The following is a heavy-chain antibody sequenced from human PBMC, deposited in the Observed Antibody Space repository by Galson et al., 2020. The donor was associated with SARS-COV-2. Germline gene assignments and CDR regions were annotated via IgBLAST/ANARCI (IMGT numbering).Heavy chain of an antibody. D-gene: IGHD3-3*01. CDR1: GFTFSSYS. V-gene: IGHV3-48*04. J-gene: IGHJ4*02. CDR2: ISSSSSTI. Sequence: GESLKISCAASGFTFSSYSMNWVRHAPGKGLEWVSYISSSSSTIYYADSVKGRFTISRDNAKNSLYLQMNSLRAEDTAVYYCARDLTPYYEFWSGYWEGGLVDYWGQGTLVTVAS. CDR3: ARDLTPYYEFWSGYWEGGLVDY.